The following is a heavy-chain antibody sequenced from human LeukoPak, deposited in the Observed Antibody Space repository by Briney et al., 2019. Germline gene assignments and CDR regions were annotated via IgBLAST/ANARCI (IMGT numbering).Heavy chain of an antibody. D-gene: IGHD6-19*01. CDR1: GGSISSSSYY. V-gene: IGHV4-39*07. Sequence: SETLSLTCTVSGGSISSSSYYWGWIRQPPGKGLEWIGSIYYSGSTYYNPSLKSRVTISVDTSKNQFSLKLSSVTAADTAVYYCASAYNPYSSGWYDAFDIWGQGTMVTVSS. CDR3: ASAYNPYSSGWYDAFDI. J-gene: IGHJ3*02. CDR2: IYYSGST.